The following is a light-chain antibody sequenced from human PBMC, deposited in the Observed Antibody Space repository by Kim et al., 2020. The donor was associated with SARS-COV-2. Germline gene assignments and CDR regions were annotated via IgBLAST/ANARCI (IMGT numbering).Light chain of an antibody. Sequence: GERGTIHCKSIQSVLCNSNNKIAWYQQKSGKPPKMLIYWASTRESGVPDRFSGSGSDTDFTLTISSLHAEDVSLYYCQQYYNVPFTFGQGTKLEI. CDR3: QQYYNVPFT. V-gene: IGKV4-1*01. J-gene: IGKJ2*01. CDR2: WAS. CDR1: QSVLCNSNNK.